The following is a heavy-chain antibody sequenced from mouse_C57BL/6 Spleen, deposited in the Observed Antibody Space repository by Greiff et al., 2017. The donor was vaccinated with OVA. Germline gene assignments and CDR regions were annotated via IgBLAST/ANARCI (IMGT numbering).Heavy chain of an antibody. CDR1: GFTFSSYA. J-gene: IGHJ2*01. CDR3: ARGLYGSSYYFDY. D-gene: IGHD1-1*01. CDR2: ISDGGSYT. Sequence: EVMLVESGGGLVKPGGSLKLSCAASGFTFSSYAMSWVRQTPEKRLEWVATISDGGSYTYYPDNVKGRFPISRDNAKNNLDLQMSHLKSEDTAMYYCARGLYGSSYYFDYWGQGTTLTVSS. V-gene: IGHV5-4*03.